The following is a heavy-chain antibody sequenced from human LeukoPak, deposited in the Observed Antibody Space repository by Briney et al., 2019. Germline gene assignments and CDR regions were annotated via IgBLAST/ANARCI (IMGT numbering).Heavy chain of an antibody. CDR3: ARERGIVGALNWFDP. CDR2: IYYSGST. CDR1: GDSISSSSDY. J-gene: IGHJ5*02. D-gene: IGHD1-26*01. V-gene: IGHV4-39*07. Sequence: PSETLSLTCTVSGDSISSSSDYWGWIRQPPGKGLEWIGRIYYSGSTNYNPSLKSRVTISVDTSKNQFSLKLSSVTAADTAVYYCARERGIVGALNWFDPGGEGTLVTVS.